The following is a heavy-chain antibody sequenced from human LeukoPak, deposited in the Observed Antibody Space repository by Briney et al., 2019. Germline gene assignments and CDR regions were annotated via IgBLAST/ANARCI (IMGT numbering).Heavy chain of an antibody. J-gene: IGHJ4*02. CDR3: ARAKRCSSSWMDY. CDR2: IYYSGST. CDR1: GGSISSSSYY. V-gene: IGHV4-61*05. D-gene: IGHD6-13*01. Sequence: SETLSLTCTVSGGSISSSSYYWGWIRQPPGKGLEWIGYIYYSGSTNYNPSLKSRVTISVDTSKNQFSLKLSSVTAADTAVYYCARAKRCSSSWMDYWGQGTLVTVSS.